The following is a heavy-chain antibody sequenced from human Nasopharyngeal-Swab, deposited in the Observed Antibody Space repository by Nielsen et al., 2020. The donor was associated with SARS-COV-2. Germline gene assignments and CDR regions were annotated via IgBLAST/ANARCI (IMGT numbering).Heavy chain of an antibody. Sequence: GGSLRLSCAASGFTFSSYGMHWVRQAPGKGLEWVAVISYDGSNKYYADSVKGRFTISRDNSKNTLYLQMNSLRAEDTAVYYCARAAAGTGYYYYMDVWGKGTTVTVSS. CDR2: ISYDGSNK. CDR1: GFTFSSYG. D-gene: IGHD6-13*01. CDR3: ARAAAGTGYYYYMDV. V-gene: IGHV3-30*03. J-gene: IGHJ6*03.